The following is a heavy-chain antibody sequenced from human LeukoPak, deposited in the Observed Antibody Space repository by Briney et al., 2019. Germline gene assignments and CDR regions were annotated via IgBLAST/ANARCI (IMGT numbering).Heavy chain of an antibody. CDR3: ARDGDTAIRGANFDS. D-gene: IGHD3-10*01. V-gene: IGHV3-30-3*01. J-gene: IGHJ4*02. CDR2: MSYDGTKK. CDR1: GFTFSSHA. Sequence: GGSLRLSCTASGFTFSSHAIHWVRQAPGKGLEWVAFMSYDGTKKYYADSVKGRFTISRDNSKNTLYLLMNSLIIEDTAVYYCARDGDTAIRGANFDSWGQGTLVTVSS.